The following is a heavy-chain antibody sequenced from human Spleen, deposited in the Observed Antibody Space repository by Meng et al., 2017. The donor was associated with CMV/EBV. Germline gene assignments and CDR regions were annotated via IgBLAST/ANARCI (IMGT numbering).Heavy chain of an antibody. CDR2: MNPNSGNT. V-gene: IGHV1-8*02. CDR3: ARGGDYGDFHDPFDY. J-gene: IGHJ4*02. Sequence: ASVKVSCKASGYTFTGYYIHWVRQAAGQGLEWMGWMNPNSGNTGYAQKFQGRITMTRDSSISTAYMELSSLRSDDTAVYYCARGGDYGDFHDPFDYWGQGTLVTVSS. CDR1: GYTFTGYY. D-gene: IGHD4-17*01.